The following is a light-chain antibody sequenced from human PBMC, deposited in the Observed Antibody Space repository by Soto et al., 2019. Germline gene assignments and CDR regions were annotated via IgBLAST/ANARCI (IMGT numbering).Light chain of an antibody. CDR3: HQRSNWPRT. Sequence: EIVLTQSPATLSLSPGERATLSCRASQSVSSYLAWYQQKPGQAPRLLIYEASNRATSIPARFSGSGSGAGLTFTIRRLEPENFAVCYCHQRSNWPRTFGQGTKVEIK. CDR2: EAS. V-gene: IGKV3-11*01. J-gene: IGKJ1*01. CDR1: QSVSSY.